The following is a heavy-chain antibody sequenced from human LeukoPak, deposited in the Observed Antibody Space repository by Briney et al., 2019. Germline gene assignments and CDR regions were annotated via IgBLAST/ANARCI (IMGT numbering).Heavy chain of an antibody. Sequence: PVGCLRLSCAASGFTVITNDMTWVRQAPGKGLEWVSVLYSDGNTKYADSVQGRFTISRDNSKNTLYLEMNSLSPDDTAVYYCARGVEPLAANTLAYWGQGTMVTVSS. CDR1: GFTVITND. J-gene: IGHJ4*02. CDR2: LYSDGNT. V-gene: IGHV3-53*01. CDR3: ARGVEPLAANTLAY. D-gene: IGHD1-14*01.